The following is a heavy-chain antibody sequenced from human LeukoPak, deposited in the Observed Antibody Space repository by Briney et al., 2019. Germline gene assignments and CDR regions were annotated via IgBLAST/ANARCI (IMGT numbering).Heavy chain of an antibody. J-gene: IGHJ4*02. V-gene: IGHV4-61*02. CDR3: ASGSGYYWTNFDY. CDR2: IYTSGST. D-gene: IGHD3-22*01. CDR1: GGSISSGSYY. Sequence: SETLSLTCTVSGGSISSGSYYWSWIRQPAGKGLEWIGRIYTSGSTNYNPSLKSRVTISVDTSKNQFSLKLSSVTAADTAVYYCASGSGYYWTNFDYWGQGTLVTVSS.